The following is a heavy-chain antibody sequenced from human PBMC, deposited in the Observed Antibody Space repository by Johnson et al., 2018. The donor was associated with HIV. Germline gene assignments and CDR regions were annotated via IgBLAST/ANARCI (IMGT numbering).Heavy chain of an antibody. CDR3: ARDPAAAALRAFDI. D-gene: IGHD6-13*01. J-gene: IGHJ3*02. V-gene: IGHV3-33*08. Sequence: QVQLVESGGGVVQPGRSLRLSCAASGFTFSSYAMHWVRQAPGKGLEWVTVIWYDGSNKHYADSVKGRFTISRDNSKNTLFLQMNSLRAEDTAVYYCARDPAAAALRAFDIWGKGTMVTVSS. CDR1: GFTFSSYA. CDR2: IWYDGSNK.